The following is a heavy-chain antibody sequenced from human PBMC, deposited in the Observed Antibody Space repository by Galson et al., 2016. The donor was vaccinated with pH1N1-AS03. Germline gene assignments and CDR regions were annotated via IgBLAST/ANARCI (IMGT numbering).Heavy chain of an antibody. V-gene: IGHV1-8*03. CDR3: ARGVVDDSGPACSGTLRFDP. CDR1: GYTFTTYD. Sequence: SVKVSCKASGYTFTTYDINWVRQAPGQGLEWMGWMNPDSGNTGYAPSFQGRVTITRDTSISTAYMELSSLRSEDTAVYYCARGVVDDSGPACSGTLRFDPWGQGTLVTVSS. J-gene: IGHJ5*02. CDR2: MNPDSGNT. D-gene: IGHD1-26*01.